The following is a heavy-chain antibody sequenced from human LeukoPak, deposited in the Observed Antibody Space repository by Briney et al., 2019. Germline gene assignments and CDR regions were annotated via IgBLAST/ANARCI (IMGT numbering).Heavy chain of an antibody. J-gene: IGHJ5*02. CDR1: GFSVSSDY. V-gene: IGHV3-66*02. CDR2: IYSGGTT. Sequence: GGSLRLSCVASGFSVSSDYMTWVRQAPGKGLEWVSIIYSGGTTYYADSVKGRFTISRDNSKNTLYLQMNSLRVEDTAVYYCAREWLDLSNWFDPWGQGTLVTVSS. D-gene: IGHD6-19*01. CDR3: AREWLDLSNWFDP.